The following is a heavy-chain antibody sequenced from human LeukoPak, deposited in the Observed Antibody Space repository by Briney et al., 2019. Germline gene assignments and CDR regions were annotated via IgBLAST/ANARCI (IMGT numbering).Heavy chain of an antibody. CDR2: IYPGDSDT. V-gene: IGHV5-51*01. CDR3: ARQESDYSNYADWFDP. D-gene: IGHD4-11*01. J-gene: IGHJ5*02. Sequence: GESLKISCKGSGYSFTSYWIGWVRQMPGKGLEWMGIIYPGDSDTRYSPSFQGQVTISADKSISTAYLQWSSLKASDTAMYYCARQESDYSNYADWFDPWGQGTLVTVSS. CDR1: GYSFTSYW.